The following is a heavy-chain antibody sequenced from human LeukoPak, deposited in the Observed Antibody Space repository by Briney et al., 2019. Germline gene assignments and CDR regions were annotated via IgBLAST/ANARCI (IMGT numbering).Heavy chain of an antibody. CDR3: ARGGGGSYYSDY. D-gene: IGHD1-26*01. Sequence: SETVSLTCAVYGGSFSGYYWSWIRQPPGKGLEWIGEINHSGSTNYNPSLKSRVTISVDTSKNQFSLKLSSVTAADTAVYYCARGGGGSYYSDYWREGPLVTVSS. J-gene: IGHJ4*02. CDR1: GGSFSGYY. V-gene: IGHV4-34*01. CDR2: INHSGST.